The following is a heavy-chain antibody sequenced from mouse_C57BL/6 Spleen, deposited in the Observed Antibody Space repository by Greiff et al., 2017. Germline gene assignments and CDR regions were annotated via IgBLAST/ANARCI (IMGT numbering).Heavy chain of an antibody. CDR3: ARSGTEAMDY. CDR2: LYPGDGST. CDR1: GFTFTDYD. Sequence: VQLQQSGPELVKPGASVKLSCKASGFTFTDYDMNWVKQRPGQGLEWIGWLYPGDGSTKYNEKFKGKATLTVDTSSSTADMERHSLTSEDTAVYFCARSGTEAMDYRGQGPSVTVSS. D-gene: IGHD4-1*01. V-gene: IGHV1-85*01. J-gene: IGHJ4*01.